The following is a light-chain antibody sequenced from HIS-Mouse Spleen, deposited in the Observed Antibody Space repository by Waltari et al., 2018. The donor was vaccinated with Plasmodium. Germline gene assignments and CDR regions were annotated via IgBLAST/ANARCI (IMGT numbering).Light chain of an antibody. CDR2: EVS. Sequence: QSALTQPPSASGSPGQSVTISCTGTSSDVGGYNYVSWYQQHPGKAPKLMLYEVSKRPSGVPERFSGSKSGNTASLTVSGLQSEDEAYYYCSSYAGSNNLVFGGGTKLTVL. V-gene: IGLV2-8*01. CDR1: SSDVGGYNY. J-gene: IGLJ2*01. CDR3: SSYAGSNNLV.